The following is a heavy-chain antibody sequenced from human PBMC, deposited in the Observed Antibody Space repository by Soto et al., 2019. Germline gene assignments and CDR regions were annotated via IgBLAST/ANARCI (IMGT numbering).Heavy chain of an antibody. D-gene: IGHD2-2*01. V-gene: IGHV4-30-4*01. J-gene: IGHJ5*02. CDR3: ARVMAAMQNWLDP. CDR2: IYHTGTT. CDR1: GGSISSIDYF. Sequence: QVQLQESGPGLVKPSQTLSLTCSVSGGSISSIDYFWSWIRQPPGKGLEGIGFIYHTGTTYYNPSLSSRVTISIDTSKSQFSMKLSSVTAAATAVYYCARVMAAMQNWLDPWGQGTLVTVSP.